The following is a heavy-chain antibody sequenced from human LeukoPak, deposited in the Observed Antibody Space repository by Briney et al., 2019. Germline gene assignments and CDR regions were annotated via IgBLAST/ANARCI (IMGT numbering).Heavy chain of an antibody. Sequence: GGSLRLSCAASGFSLADSYMAWVRQAPGRGLEWVSYFSSSGGTIYYVDSVRGRFTVSRDNAQNSLYLQMNSLRAEDTAVYYCARDLQQLSTDAFDVWGQGTMVTVSS. V-gene: IGHV3-11*01. D-gene: IGHD6-13*01. CDR2: FSSSGGTI. CDR1: GFSLADSY. CDR3: ARDLQQLSTDAFDV. J-gene: IGHJ3*01.